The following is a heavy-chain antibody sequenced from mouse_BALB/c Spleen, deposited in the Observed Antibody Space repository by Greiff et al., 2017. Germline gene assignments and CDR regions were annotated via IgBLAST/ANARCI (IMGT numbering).Heavy chain of an antibody. CDR3: TSRTGTWYFDV. CDR2: IRLKSNNYAT. D-gene: IGHD4-1*01. J-gene: IGHJ1*01. V-gene: IGHV6-6*02. Sequence: EVKLMESGGGLVQPGGSMKLSCVASGFTFSNYWMNWVRQSPEKGLEWVAEIRLKSNNYATHYAESVKGRFTISRDDSKSSVYLQMNNLRAEDTGIYYCTSRTGTWYFDVWGAGTTVTVSS. CDR1: GFTFSNYW.